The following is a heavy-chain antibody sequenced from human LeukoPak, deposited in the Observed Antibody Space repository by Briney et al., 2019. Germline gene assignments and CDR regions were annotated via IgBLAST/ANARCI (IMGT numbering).Heavy chain of an antibody. CDR1: GGSISSHY. Sequence: SETLSLTCTVTGGSISSHYWSWIRHPPGKGLEWVGYIYYSGSTNYNPSLKSRVTISVDTSKNQFSLKLSSVTAADTAVYYCARCHYYYYYYMDVWGKGTTVTVSS. V-gene: IGHV4-59*11. CDR3: ARCHYYYYYYMDV. J-gene: IGHJ6*03. CDR2: IYYSGST.